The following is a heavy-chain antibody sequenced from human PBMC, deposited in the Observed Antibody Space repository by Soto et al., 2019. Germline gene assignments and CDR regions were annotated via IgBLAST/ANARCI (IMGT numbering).Heavy chain of an antibody. D-gene: IGHD5-12*01. V-gene: IGHV4-59*01. J-gene: IGHJ6*02. Sequence: SETLSLTCTVSGGSISSYYWSWIRQPPGKGLEWIGYIYYSGSTNYNPSLKSRVTISVDTSKNQFSLKLSSVTAADTAVYYCARIISGYDLFNYYYGMDVWGQGTTVTVSS. CDR2: IYYSGST. CDR3: ARIISGYDLFNYYYGMDV. CDR1: GGSISSYY.